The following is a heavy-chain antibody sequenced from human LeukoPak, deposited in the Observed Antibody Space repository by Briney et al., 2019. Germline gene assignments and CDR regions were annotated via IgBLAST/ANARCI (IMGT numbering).Heavy chain of an antibody. V-gene: IGHV3-20*04. J-gene: IGHJ4*02. CDR3: ARDPIAVAGIVY. CDR2: INWNGVST. D-gene: IGHD6-19*01. Sequence: GGSLRLSCAASGFTFDDYGMSWVRQAPGKGLEWVSDINWNGVSTRYADSVKGRFTISRDNAKNSLYLQMNSLRAEDTAVYYCARDPIAVAGIVYWGQGTLVTVSS. CDR1: GFTFDDYG.